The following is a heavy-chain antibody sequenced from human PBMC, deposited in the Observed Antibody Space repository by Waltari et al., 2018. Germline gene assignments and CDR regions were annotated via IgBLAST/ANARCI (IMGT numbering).Heavy chain of an antibody. CDR2: ISPIFGTA. J-gene: IGHJ3*02. D-gene: IGHD3-22*01. CDR3: ARAASGYYDSSGQSGAFDI. V-gene: IGHV1-69*13. CDR1: GGTFSSYA. Sequence: QVQLVQSGAEVKKPGSSVKVSCKASGGTFSSYAISWVRQAPGQGLEWMGGISPIFGTANYAHKFQGRVTITADESTSTAYMELSSLRSEDTAVYYCARAASGYYDSSGQSGAFDIWGQGTMVTVSS.